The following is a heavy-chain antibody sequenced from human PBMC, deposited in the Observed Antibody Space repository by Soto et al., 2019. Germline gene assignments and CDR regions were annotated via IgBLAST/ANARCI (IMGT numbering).Heavy chain of an antibody. V-gene: IGHV1-46*01. Sequence: QVQLLQSGAEVKRPGASVNVSCKAFGYTFTTYYMHWVRQAPGQGLEWMGMINPTSGSTTYVQNFQGRVTMTRDKSTRTVYMELNSLRSEDTAVYYCARLDIVGPSTVPWGQGTLVTVSS. D-gene: IGHD1-26*01. J-gene: IGHJ5*02. CDR3: ARLDIVGPSTVP. CDR1: GYTFTTYY. CDR2: INPTSGST.